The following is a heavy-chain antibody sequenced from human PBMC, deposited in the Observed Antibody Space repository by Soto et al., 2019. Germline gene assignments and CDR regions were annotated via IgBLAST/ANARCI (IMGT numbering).Heavy chain of an antibody. J-gene: IGHJ6*02. Sequence: QVQLVESGGGVVQPGRSLRLSCAASGFTFSSYGMHWVRQAPGKGLEWVAVISYDGSNKYYADSVKGRFTISRDNSKNTLYLQMNSLRAEDTAVYYCAKDLRFLEWRGGSTYYYYGMDVWGHGTTVTVSS. CDR1: GFTFSSYG. D-gene: IGHD3-3*01. CDR3: AKDLRFLEWRGGSTYYYYGMDV. CDR2: ISYDGSNK. V-gene: IGHV3-30*18.